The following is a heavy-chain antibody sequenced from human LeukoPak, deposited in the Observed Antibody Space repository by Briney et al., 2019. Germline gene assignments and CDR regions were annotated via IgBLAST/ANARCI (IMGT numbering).Heavy chain of an antibody. J-gene: IGHJ3*02. Sequence: GGSLRLSCAASGFTFRTYWMHWVRQAPEKGLVWVARINSDGSSMSYADSVKGRFTVSRDNAKNTLYLQMNRLRAEDTAVYYCARDPHSGLLEWLLSGAFDIWGQGTMVTVSS. CDR3: ARDPHSGLLEWLLSGAFDI. CDR2: INSDGSSM. V-gene: IGHV3-74*01. CDR1: GFTFRTYW. D-gene: IGHD3-3*01.